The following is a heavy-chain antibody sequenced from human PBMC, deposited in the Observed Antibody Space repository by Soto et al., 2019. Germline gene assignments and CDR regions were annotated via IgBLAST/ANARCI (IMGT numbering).Heavy chain of an antibody. D-gene: IGHD1-26*01. CDR1: GGSFSGYY. Sequence: QVQLQQWGAGLLKPSETLSLTCAVYGGSFSGYYWSWIRQPPGKGLEWIGEINHSGSTNYNPSLKIRVTISVDTSKNQFSLKLSSVTAADTAVYYCARGSGSYATYFDYWGQGTLVTVSS. CDR2: INHSGST. J-gene: IGHJ4*02. CDR3: ARGSGSYATYFDY. V-gene: IGHV4-34*01.